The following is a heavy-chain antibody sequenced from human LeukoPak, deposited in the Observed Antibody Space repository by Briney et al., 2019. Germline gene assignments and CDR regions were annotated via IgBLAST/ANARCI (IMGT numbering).Heavy chain of an antibody. V-gene: IGHV3-48*01. CDR3: AREEVGATTVS. J-gene: IGHJ5*02. CDR2: ISSSSSTI. Sequence: GGSLRLSCAASGFTFSSYSMNWVRQAPGEGVGWVSYISSSSSTIYYADSVKGRFTISRDNAKNSLYLQMNSLRAEDTAVYYCAREEVGATTVSWGQGTLVTVSS. D-gene: IGHD1-26*01. CDR1: GFTFSSYS.